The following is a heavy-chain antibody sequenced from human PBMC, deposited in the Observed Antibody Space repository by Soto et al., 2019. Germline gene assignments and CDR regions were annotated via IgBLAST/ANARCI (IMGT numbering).Heavy chain of an antibody. D-gene: IGHD1-1*01. V-gene: IGHV1-46*01. CDR2: INPSGGST. J-gene: IGHJ6*02. CDR1: GYTFTSYY. Sequence: GASVKVSCKASGYTFTSYYMHWVRQAPGQGLEWMGIINPSGGSTSYAQKFQGRVTMTRDTSTSTVYMELSSLRSEDTAVYYCASLGYNGYYYYGMDVWGQGTTVTVSS. CDR3: ASLGYNGYYYYGMDV.